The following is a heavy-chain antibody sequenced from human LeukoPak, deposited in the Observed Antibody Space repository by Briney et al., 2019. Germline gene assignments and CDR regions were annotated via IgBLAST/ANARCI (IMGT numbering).Heavy chain of an antibody. CDR1: GHTFTGYY. V-gene: IGHV1-2*02. CDR3: ARGFVVVPAAMSY. D-gene: IGHD2-2*01. J-gene: IGHJ4*02. CDR2: INPNSGGT. Sequence: EASVKVSCKASGHTFTGYYMHWVRQAPGQGLEWMGWINPNSGGTNYAQKFQGRVTMTRDTSISTAYMELSRLRSDDTAVYYCARGFVVVPAAMSYWGQGTLVTVSS.